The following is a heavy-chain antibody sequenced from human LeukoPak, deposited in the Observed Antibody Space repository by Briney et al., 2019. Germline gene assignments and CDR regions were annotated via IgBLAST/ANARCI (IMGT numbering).Heavy chain of an antibody. CDR3: ARDVGITGRDYYGMDV. J-gene: IGHJ6*02. V-gene: IGHV4-4*07. CDR2: IYTSGST. D-gene: IGHD1-20*01. CDR1: GGSISSYY. Sequence: PSETLSLTCTVSGGSISSYYWSWIRQPAGKGLEWIGRIYTSGSTNYNPSLKSRVTMSVDTSKNQFSLKLSSVTAADTAVYYCARDVGITGRDYYGMDVWGQGTTVTVSS.